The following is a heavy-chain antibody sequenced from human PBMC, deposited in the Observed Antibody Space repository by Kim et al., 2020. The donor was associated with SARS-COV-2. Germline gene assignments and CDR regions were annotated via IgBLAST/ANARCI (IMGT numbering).Heavy chain of an antibody. Sequence: GGSLRLSCAASGFTFSSYAMSWVRQAPGKGLEWVSAISGSGGTTYYADSVKGRFTISRDNSKNTRNLQMNSLRAEDTAVYYCAKPGGGWFGELMPFDYWGQGTLVTVSS. D-gene: IGHD3-10*01. CDR1: GFTFSSYA. CDR2: ISGSGGTT. CDR3: AKPGGGWFGELMPFDY. J-gene: IGHJ4*02. V-gene: IGHV3-23*01.